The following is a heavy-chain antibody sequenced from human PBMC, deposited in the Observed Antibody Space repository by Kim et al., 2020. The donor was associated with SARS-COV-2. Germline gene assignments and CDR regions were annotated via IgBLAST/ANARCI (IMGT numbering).Heavy chain of an antibody. J-gene: IGHJ4*01. CDR3: ASASAMIGGWSKPPFDY. CDR1: GGSFSGYY. CDR2: INHSGST. D-gene: IGHD3-22*01. V-gene: IGHV4-34*01. Sequence: SETLSLTCAVYGGSFSGYYWSWIRQPPGKGLEWIGEINHSGSTNYNPSLKSRVTISVDTSKNQFSLKLSSVTAADTAVYYCASASAMIGGWSKPPFDYWG.